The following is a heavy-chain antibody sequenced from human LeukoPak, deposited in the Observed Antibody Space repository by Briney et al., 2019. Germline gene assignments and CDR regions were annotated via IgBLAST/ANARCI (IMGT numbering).Heavy chain of an antibody. Sequence: SETLSLTCTVSGGSISSYYWSWIRQPPGKGLEWIGYIYYSGSTNYNPSLKSRVTISVDTSKNQFSLKLSSVTAADTAVYCCARANYDFWSGYSNLRYYYYYMDVWGKGTTVTVSS. D-gene: IGHD3-3*01. CDR2: IYYSGST. CDR3: ARANYDFWSGYSNLRYYYYYMDV. V-gene: IGHV4-59*01. J-gene: IGHJ6*03. CDR1: GGSISSYY.